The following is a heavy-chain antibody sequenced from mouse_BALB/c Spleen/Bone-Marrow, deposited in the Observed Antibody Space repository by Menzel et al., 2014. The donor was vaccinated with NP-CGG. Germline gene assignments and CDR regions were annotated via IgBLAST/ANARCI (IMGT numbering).Heavy chain of an antibody. CDR3: ARSHYYGSYAMDY. D-gene: IGHD1-2*01. CDR2: IDPANGNT. V-gene: IGHV14-3*02. Sequence: EVKVVESGAELVKPGASVKLSCTASGFNIKDTYMHWVKQRPEQGLECIGRIDPANGNTKYDPKFQGKATITADTSSNTAYLQLSSLTSEDTAVYYCARSHYYGSYAMDYWGQGTSVTVSS. J-gene: IGHJ4*01. CDR1: GFNIKDTY.